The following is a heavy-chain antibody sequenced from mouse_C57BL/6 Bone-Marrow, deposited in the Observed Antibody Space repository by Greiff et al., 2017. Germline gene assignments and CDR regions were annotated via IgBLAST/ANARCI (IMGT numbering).Heavy chain of an antibody. Sequence: VKLMESGPELVKPGASVKISCKASGYAFSSSWMNWVKQRPGKGLEWIGRISPGDGDTNYNGKFKGKATLTADKSSSTAYMQLSSLTSEDSAVYFCARFLTTYYYFDYWGQGTTLTVSS. CDR2: ISPGDGDT. CDR3: ARFLTTYYYFDY. V-gene: IGHV1-82*01. J-gene: IGHJ2*01. CDR1: GYAFSSSW. D-gene: IGHD5-5*01.